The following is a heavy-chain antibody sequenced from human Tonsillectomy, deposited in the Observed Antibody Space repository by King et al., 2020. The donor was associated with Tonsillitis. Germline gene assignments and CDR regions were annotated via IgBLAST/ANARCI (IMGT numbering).Heavy chain of an antibody. CDR3: AREGSGSRPFDY. J-gene: IGHJ4*02. CDR2: LYPSGST. D-gene: IGHD3-10*01. CDR1: GGSISSYY. V-gene: IGHV4-4*07. Sequence: QLQESGPGLVKPSETLSLTCPGSGGSISSYYWSWIRQPAGKGLEWIVRLYPSGSTNYNPSLKSRVTMAVDTSKNQFSLKLSSVTAADTAVYYCAREGSGSRPFDYWGQGTLVTVSS.